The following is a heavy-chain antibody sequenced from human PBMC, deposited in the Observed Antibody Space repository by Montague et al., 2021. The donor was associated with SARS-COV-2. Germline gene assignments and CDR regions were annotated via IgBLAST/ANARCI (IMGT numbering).Heavy chain of an antibody. Sequence: SLRLSLSASGFTFSNYGMSWVRQAPGKGLAWVALVTSRDRTTYCSDSVRGRFTTSRDNSKNMVFLQMNSLRVEDTAVYYCARRGVDSGLDHWGQGTLVTVSS. CDR1: GFTFSNYG. V-gene: IGHV3-23*05. J-gene: IGHJ5*02. CDR2: VTSRDRTT. CDR3: ARRGVDSGLDH.